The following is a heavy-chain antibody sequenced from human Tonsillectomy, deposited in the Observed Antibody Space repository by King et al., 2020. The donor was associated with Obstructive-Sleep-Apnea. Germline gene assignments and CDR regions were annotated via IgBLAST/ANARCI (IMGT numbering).Heavy chain of an antibody. J-gene: IGHJ6*02. CDR1: GFTFSSYA. V-gene: IGHV3-30*04. Sequence: VQLVESGGGAVQPGRSLRLSCVVSGFTFSSYAMHWVRQAPGKGLEWVAVISYGGGNKYYADSVKGRFTISRDNSKDTLYLQMNNLRPEDTAVFYCAGQLELPYYYYVMDVWGQGTTVTVSS. D-gene: IGHD1-7*01. CDR3: AGQLELPYYYYVMDV. CDR2: ISYGGGNK.